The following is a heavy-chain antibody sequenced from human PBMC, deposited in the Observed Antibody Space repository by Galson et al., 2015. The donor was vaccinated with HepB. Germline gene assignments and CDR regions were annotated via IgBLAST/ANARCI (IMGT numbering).Heavy chain of an antibody. D-gene: IGHD5-18*01. CDR2: ISGDGSSI. V-gene: IGHV3-74*01. CDR3: ARDRAQGYSWAYHYYGMDV. J-gene: IGHJ6*02. Sequence: WVRQTPGKGLVWVSRISGDGSSIIYADSVRGRFTISRDNAENTLYLQMNSLRAEDTAVYYCARDRAQGYSWAYHYYGMDVWGQGTTVTVSS.